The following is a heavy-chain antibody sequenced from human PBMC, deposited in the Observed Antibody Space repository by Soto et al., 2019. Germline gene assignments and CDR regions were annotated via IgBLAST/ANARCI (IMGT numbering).Heavy chain of an antibody. V-gene: IGHV1-2*04. J-gene: IGHJ3*02. D-gene: IGHD1-1*01. CDR3: ARQLGDAFDI. Sequence: QVQLVQSGAEVKKPGASVKVSCKASGYTFTGYYMHWVRQAPGQGLEWMDWINPNSGGTNYAPKCHDWVTMTRDTSISTAYMELSRLRSDDTAVYYCARQLGDAFDIWGQGTMVTVSS. CDR2: INPNSGGT. CDR1: GYTFTGYY.